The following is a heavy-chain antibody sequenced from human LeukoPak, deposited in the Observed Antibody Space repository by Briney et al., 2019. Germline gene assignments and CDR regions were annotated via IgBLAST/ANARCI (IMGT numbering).Heavy chain of an antibody. V-gene: IGHV4-39*07. CDR2: IYYSGST. D-gene: IGHD5-24*01. CDR1: GGSISSSSYY. J-gene: IGHJ4*02. Sequence: SETLSLTCTVSGGSISSSSYYWGWIRQPPGKGLEWIGSIYYSGSTYYNPSLKSRVTISVDTSKNQFSLKLNSVTAADTAVYFCARAGGSVNDYNVIDNWGQGTLVTVSS. CDR3: ARAGGSVNDYNVIDN.